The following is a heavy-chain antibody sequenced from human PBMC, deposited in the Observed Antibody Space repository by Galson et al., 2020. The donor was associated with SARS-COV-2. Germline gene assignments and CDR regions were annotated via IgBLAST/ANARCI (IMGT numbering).Heavy chain of an antibody. CDR3: AKDRSWYLRDAFDI. D-gene: IGHD6-13*01. CDR1: GFTFDDYA. CDR2: ISWNSGSI. J-gene: IGHJ3*02. V-gene: IGHV3-9*01. Sequence: GGSLRLSCAASGFTFDDYAMHWVRQAPGKGLEWVSGISWNSGSIGYADSVKGRFTISRDNAKNSLYLQMNSLRAEDTALYYCAKDRSWYLRDAFDIWGQGTMVTVSS.